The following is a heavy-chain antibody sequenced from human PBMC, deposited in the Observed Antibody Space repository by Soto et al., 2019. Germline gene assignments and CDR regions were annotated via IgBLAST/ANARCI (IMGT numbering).Heavy chain of an antibody. CDR2: VNGGTGQT. Sequence: PGPSVKVSCKASGYTFSTYAMHWVRQAPGQSLEWMGWVNGGTGQTKYSQRFQDRVTIARDASASTAYMELSSLGSEDTAVYYCARGKGMEENYYYYGLDIWGQGTTVTVSS. J-gene: IGHJ6*02. CDR3: ARGKGMEENYYYYGLDI. D-gene: IGHD1-1*01. CDR1: GYTFSTYA. V-gene: IGHV1-3*01.